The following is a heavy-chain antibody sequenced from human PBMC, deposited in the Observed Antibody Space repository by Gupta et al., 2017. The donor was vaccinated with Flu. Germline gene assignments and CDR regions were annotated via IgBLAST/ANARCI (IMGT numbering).Heavy chain of an antibody. J-gene: IGHJ5*02. V-gene: IGHV1-2*06. CDR2: INPNSGGI. Sequence: SHWGRQAPGQGLEWMGRINPNSGGIDYSQRFEGRITMTRDTAISTAYMELSSLRSDDTAMYYCARDPILGVGNWFDPWGQGTLVTISS. CDR3: ARDPILGVGNWFDP. D-gene: IGHD3-3*01.